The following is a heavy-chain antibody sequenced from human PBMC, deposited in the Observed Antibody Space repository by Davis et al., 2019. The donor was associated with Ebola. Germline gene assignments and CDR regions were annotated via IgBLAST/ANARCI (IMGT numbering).Heavy chain of an antibody. Sequence: GASLNISCAASGFTFRSYDMHWVRQATGKGLEWVSAIGTAGDTYYPGSVKGRFTISRENAKNSLYLQMNSLRAGDTAVYYCARARFGEWDFDYWGQGTLVTVSS. CDR3: ARARFGEWDFDY. D-gene: IGHD3-10*01. CDR1: GFTFRSYD. J-gene: IGHJ4*02. CDR2: IGTAGDT. V-gene: IGHV3-13*01.